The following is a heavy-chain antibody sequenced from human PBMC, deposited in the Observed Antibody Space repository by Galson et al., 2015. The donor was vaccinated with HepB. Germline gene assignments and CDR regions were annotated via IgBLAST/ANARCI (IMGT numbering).Heavy chain of an antibody. CDR1: GYTFTIYA. CDR2: IDAGNGNT. D-gene: IGHD1-26*01. Sequence: SVKVSCKASGYTFTIYAMHWVRQAPGQRLEWMGLIDAGNGNTEYSQMFQDRVTITRDTSASIVYMDLSSLRSEDTAVYYCARPLGGGATRGFDYWGQGTLVTVSS. J-gene: IGHJ4*02. V-gene: IGHV1-3*01. CDR3: ARPLGGGATRGFDY.